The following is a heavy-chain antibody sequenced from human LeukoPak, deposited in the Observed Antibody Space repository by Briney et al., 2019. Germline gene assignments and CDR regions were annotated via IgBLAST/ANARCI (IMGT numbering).Heavy chain of an antibody. J-gene: IGHJ6*02. Sequence: EASVKVSCKASGYTFTSYYMHWVRQAPGQGLEWMGIINPSGGSTSYAQKFQGRVTMTRDTSTSTVYMELSSLRSEDTAVYYCARDQVVWKGGGYYYYYGMDVWGQGTTVTVSS. V-gene: IGHV1-46*01. CDR2: INPSGGST. CDR3: ARDQVVWKGGGYYYYYGMDV. CDR1: GYTFTSYY. D-gene: IGHD3-16*01.